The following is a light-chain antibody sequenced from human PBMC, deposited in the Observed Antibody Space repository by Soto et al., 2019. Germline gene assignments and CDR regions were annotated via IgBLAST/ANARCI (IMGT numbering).Light chain of an antibody. CDR3: SSFTTSSTWV. CDR1: ISNVGDNS. CDR2: DTN. Sequence: QSVLTQPPSVSAAPGQEVTISCSGTISNVGDNSVSWYQQLPGRAPKLLLHDTNKRPSGIPARFSGSKSGTSATLGITGLQTGDEANYYCSSFTTSSTWVFGGGTKLTVL. V-gene: IGLV1-51*01. J-gene: IGLJ3*02.